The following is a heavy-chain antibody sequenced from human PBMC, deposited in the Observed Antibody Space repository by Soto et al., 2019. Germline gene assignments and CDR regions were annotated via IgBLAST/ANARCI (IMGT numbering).Heavy chain of an antibody. CDR3: GRGGGGGWYYFDY. V-gene: IGHV3-74*01. CDR1: GFTFSSYW. J-gene: IGHJ4*02. Sequence: EVQLVESGGGLVQPGGSLRLSCAASGFTFSSYWMHWVRQAPGKGLVWVSRINSDGSSTSYADSVKGRFTISRDNAKKTLDLQVNRLRAEDTAVYYCGRGGGGGWYYFDYWGQGTLVTVSS. D-gene: IGHD6-19*01. CDR2: INSDGSST.